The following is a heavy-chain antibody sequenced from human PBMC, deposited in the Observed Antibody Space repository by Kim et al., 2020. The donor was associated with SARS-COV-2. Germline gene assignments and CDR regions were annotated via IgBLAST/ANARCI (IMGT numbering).Heavy chain of an antibody. V-gene: IGHV4-34*01. D-gene: IGHD3-10*01. Sequence: SETLSLTCAVYGGSFSGYYWSWIRQPPGKGLEWIGEINHSGSTNYNPSLKSRVTISVDTSKNQFSLKLSSVTAADTAVYYCARAPPRIVWFGPPGWFDPWGQGTLVTVSS. CDR2: INHSGST. CDR3: ARAPPRIVWFGPPGWFDP. J-gene: IGHJ5*02. CDR1: GGSFSGYY.